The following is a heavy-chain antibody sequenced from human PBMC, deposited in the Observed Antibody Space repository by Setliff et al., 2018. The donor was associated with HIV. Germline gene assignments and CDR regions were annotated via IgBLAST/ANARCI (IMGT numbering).Heavy chain of an antibody. Sequence: LRLSCVVSGLTFSSSAMSWVRQAPGKGPEWVSAISSSGGSTYYADSVKGRFTISRDNSKSTLYLQMKSLRVEDTAVYYCARDSGQWLEPGYNWFDYWGQGTLVTVSS. CDR2: ISSSGGST. CDR3: ARDSGQWLEPGYNWFDY. V-gene: IGHV3-23*01. CDR1: GLTFSSSA. D-gene: IGHD6-19*01. J-gene: IGHJ5*01.